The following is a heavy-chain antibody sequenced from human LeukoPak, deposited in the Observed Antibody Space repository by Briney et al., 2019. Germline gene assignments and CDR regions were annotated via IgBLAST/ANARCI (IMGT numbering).Heavy chain of an antibody. V-gene: IGHV3-48*03. J-gene: IGHJ6*04. D-gene: IGHD3-10*02. CDR3: AELGITMIGGV. CDR2: ISSSGSTI. CDR1: GFTFSSYE. Sequence: GGSLRLSCAASGFTFSSYEMNWVRQAPGKGLEWVSYISSSGSTIYYADSVKGRFTISRDNAKNSLYLQVNSLRAEDTAVYYCAELGITMIGGVWGKGTTVTISS.